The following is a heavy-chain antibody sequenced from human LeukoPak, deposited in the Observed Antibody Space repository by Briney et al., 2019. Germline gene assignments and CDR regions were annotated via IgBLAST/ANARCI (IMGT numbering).Heavy chain of an antibody. Sequence: PGGSLRLSCAASGFTVSSNYMNWVRQAPGKGLEWVSIIYSGGSTYYADSVKGRFTISRDNSKNTLYLQMNSQTAEDTAVYYCARWDSSGYHKYYFDYWGQGTLVTVSS. CDR2: IYSGGST. CDR1: GFTVSSNY. J-gene: IGHJ4*02. CDR3: ARWDSSGYHKYYFDY. D-gene: IGHD3-22*01. V-gene: IGHV3-53*01.